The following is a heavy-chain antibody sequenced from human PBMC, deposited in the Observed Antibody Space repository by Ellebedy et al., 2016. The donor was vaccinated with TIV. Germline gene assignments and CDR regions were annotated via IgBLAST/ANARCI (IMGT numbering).Heavy chain of an antibody. CDR3: ARGQWLGV. CDR2: INMDGSTT. J-gene: IGHJ6*02. V-gene: IGHV3-74*01. Sequence: GESLKISCAASGFTLSSHWIHRVRQAPGKRLVCVLRINMDGSTTTNADSVKGRFTISRDNAKNTLYLQMNRLRAEDTAVYYCARGQWLGVWGQGTTVTVSS. CDR1: GFTLSSHW. D-gene: IGHD6-19*01.